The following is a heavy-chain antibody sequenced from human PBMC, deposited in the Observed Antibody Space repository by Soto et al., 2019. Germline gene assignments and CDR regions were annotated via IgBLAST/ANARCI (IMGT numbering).Heavy chain of an antibody. CDR2: IYHSGST. J-gene: IGHJ6*04. V-gene: IGHV4-61*08. CDR3: ARVVSDPYSYYYYGMEV. CDR1: GCSISSGVYS. Sequence: PSETLSLTCAVSGCSISSGVYSWSWIRQPPGKGLEWIGYIYHSGSTNYNPSLKSRVTISVDTSKNQFSLKLSSVTAADTAVYYCARVVSDPYSYYYYGMEVWGKGPTVTVSS. D-gene: IGHD3-16*01.